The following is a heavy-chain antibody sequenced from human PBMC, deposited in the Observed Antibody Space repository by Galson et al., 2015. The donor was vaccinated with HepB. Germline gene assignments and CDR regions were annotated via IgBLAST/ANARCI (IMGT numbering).Heavy chain of an antibody. CDR1: GLTFNTYT. V-gene: IGHV3-48*04. Sequence: SLRLSCAASGLTFNTYTVTWVRQALGKGLEWLSCISTSDDSVYYADSVKGRFSISIDNSKSSVYLQTSSLRVEDTAVYFCARGHGGISATWGQGTLVTVSS. CDR2: ISTSDDSV. D-gene: IGHD4-23*01. CDR3: ARGHGGISAT. J-gene: IGHJ5*02.